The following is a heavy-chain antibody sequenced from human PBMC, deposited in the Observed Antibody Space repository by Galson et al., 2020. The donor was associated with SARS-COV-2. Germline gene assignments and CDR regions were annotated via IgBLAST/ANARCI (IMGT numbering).Heavy chain of an antibody. CDR2: ISSSGSTT. CDR3: AREDCSGGSCRHGMDV. D-gene: IGHD2-15*01. J-gene: IGHJ6*02. V-gene: IGHV3-11*01. Sequence: TGGSLRLSCAASGFTFSDYYMNWIRQAPGKGLEWVSYISSSGSTTYYADSVKGRFTISRDNAKESLYLQLNSLRAEDTAIYYCAREDCSGGSCRHGMDVWGQGTAVTVSS. CDR1: GFTFSDYY.